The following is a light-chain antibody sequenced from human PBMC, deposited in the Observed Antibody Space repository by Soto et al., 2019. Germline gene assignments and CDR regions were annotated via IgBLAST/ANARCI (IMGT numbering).Light chain of an antibody. CDR2: DVS. CDR1: SSDVGGYNY. J-gene: IGLJ1*01. V-gene: IGLV2-14*01. CDR3: SSYTSISPR. Sequence: QSALTQPASVSGSPGQSITISCTGTSSDVGGYNYVSWYQQHPGKAPKLMIYDVSNRPSGVSNRFSGSKSGNTASLTISGLQAEDEADYYCSSYTSISPRFGTGTKLTVL.